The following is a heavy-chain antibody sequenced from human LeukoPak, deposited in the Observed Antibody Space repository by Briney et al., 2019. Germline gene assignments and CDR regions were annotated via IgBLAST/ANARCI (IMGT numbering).Heavy chain of an antibody. J-gene: IGHJ3*02. CDR2: IIPIFGTA. Sequence: ASVKVSCKASGGTFSSYAISWVRQAPGQGLEWMGRIIPIFGTANYAQKFQGRVTTTTDESTSTAYMELSSLRSEDTAVYYCARDAHYYDSSGNIWGQGTMVTVSS. CDR3: ARDAHYYDSSGNI. CDR1: GGTFSSYA. D-gene: IGHD3-22*01. V-gene: IGHV1-69*05.